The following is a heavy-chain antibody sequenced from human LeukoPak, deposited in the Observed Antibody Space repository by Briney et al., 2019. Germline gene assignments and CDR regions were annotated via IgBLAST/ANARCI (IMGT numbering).Heavy chain of an antibody. V-gene: IGHV3-30*02. CDR2: IRYDGTTN. J-gene: IGHJ4*02. D-gene: IGHD3-10*01. Sequence: GGSLRLSCAASGFTFSTYGMHWVRQAPGKGLEWVAFIRYDGTTNYYADSVKGRFTISRDNSKNTLYLQMNSPRVEDTAVYYCPLARGNYFDSWGQGTLVTVSS. CDR3: PLARGNYFDS. CDR1: GFTFSTYG.